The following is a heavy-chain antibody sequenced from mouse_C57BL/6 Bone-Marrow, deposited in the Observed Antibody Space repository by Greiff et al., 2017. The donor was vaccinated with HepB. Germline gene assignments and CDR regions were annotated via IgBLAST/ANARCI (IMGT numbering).Heavy chain of an antibody. CDR2: INPNYGTT. D-gene: IGHD1-1*01. Sequence: EVQLQQSGPELVKPGASVTISCKASGYSFTDYNMNWVKQCNGKSLEWIGVINPNYGTTSYNQKFKGKATLTVDQSSSTAYMQLNSLTSEDSAVYYCARGDYYGSLYAMGCWGQGTSVTVSS. CDR3: ARGDYYGSLYAMGC. V-gene: IGHV1-39*01. CDR1: GYSFTDYN. J-gene: IGHJ4*01.